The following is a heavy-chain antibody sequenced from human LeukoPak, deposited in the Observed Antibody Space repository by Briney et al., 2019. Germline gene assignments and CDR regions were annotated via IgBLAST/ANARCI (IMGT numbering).Heavy chain of an antibody. CDR3: ALLYGSGILPDTSWFDP. Sequence: GASVKVSCKASGYTFTGYYMHWVRQAPGQGLEWMGWINPNSGGTNYAQKFQGRVTMTRDTSISTAYMELSRLRSDDTAVYYCALLYGSGILPDTSWFDPWGQGTLVTVSS. J-gene: IGHJ5*02. D-gene: IGHD3-10*01. CDR2: INPNSGGT. V-gene: IGHV1-2*02. CDR1: GYTFTGYY.